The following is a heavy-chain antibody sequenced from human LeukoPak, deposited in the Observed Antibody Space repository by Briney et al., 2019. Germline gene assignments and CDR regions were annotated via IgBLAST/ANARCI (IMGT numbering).Heavy chain of an antibody. Sequence: SETLSLTCTVSGGSISSYYWSWIRQPPGKGLEWIGYIYYSGSTNYNPSLKSRVTMSVDTSKNQFSLKLSSVTAADTAVYYCARSPSSIVVVPPWPYYFDYWGQGTLVTVSS. CDR3: ARSPSSIVVVPPWPYYFDY. V-gene: IGHV4-59*12. D-gene: IGHD2-2*01. CDR2: IYYSGST. J-gene: IGHJ4*02. CDR1: GGSISSYY.